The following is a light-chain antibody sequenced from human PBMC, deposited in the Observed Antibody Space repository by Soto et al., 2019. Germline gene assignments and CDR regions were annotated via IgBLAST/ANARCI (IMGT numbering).Light chain of an antibody. CDR2: GAS. J-gene: IGKJ4*01. Sequence: EVFMTQSPVTLSVSPGERATLSCRASQSVSTDLAWYQQKPGQAPRLLIYGASTRATGIPARFSAGGSGTKFTLTISSLQSEDFAVYYCQQYNNWPPLTFGGGTKVDIK. V-gene: IGKV3-15*01. CDR1: QSVSTD. CDR3: QQYNNWPPLT.